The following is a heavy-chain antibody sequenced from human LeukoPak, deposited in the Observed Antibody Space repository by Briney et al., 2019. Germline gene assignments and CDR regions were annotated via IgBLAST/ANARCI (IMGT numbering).Heavy chain of an antibody. CDR3: ARSPLHSGDYRFDL. D-gene: IGHD4-17*01. J-gene: IGHJ4*02. CDR1: GGSFSGYF. V-gene: IGHV4-34*01. Sequence: SETLSLTCAVYGGSFSGYFWSWVRQSPGEGLERIGEINHGRNANYNPSLKSRVTISVGTSNKQLSLNMTSVTAADTAVYYCARSPLHSGDYRFDLWGQGTLVTVSS. CDR2: INHGRNA.